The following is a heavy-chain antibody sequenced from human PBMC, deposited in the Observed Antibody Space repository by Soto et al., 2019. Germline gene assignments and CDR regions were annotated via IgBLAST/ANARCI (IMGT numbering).Heavy chain of an antibody. CDR2: IYYNGNI. J-gene: IGHJ4*02. CDR3: ATGRVYFGSEY. D-gene: IGHD3-10*01. V-gene: IGHV4-59*01. Sequence: QVQLQESGPGLVKPLETLSLTCTVPGGSITSYYWSWARQPPGKGLEWIGYIYYNGNINYNPSLKSRLTISLDKSKNQFSLRLSSVTAADTAVYYCATGRVYFGSEYWGQGTLVTVSS. CDR1: GGSITSYY.